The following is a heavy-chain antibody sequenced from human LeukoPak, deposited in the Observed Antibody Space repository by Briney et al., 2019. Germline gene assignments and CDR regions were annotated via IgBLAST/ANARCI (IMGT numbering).Heavy chain of an antibody. CDR2: TYTRGTT. CDR3: ARQGDDRSAPYTYFYYYFMDV. J-gene: IGHJ6*03. Sequence: SETLSLICSVTGGSISGYYWSWIRQPPGGGLEWIGYTYTRGTTKYSPSLKSRATISVDTSKNQLSLKLSSLTAADTGVYYCARQGDDRSAPYTYFYYYFMDVWGTGTTVTVSS. V-gene: IGHV4-4*09. D-gene: IGHD2-2*02. CDR1: GGSISGYY.